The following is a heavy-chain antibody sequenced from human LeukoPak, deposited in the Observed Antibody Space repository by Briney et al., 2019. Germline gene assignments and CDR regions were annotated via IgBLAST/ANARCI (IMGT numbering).Heavy chain of an antibody. V-gene: IGHV1-46*01. J-gene: IGHJ4*02. Sequence: GASVKVSCKASGYTFTGYYMHWVRQAPGQGLEWMGIINPSGGSTSYAQKFQGRVTMTRDTSTSTVYMELSSLRSEDTAVYYCARGGPDTTRDFRYFDYWGQGTLVTVSS. CDR3: ARGGPDTTRDFRYFDY. CDR2: INPSGGST. CDR1: GYTFTGYY. D-gene: IGHD1-14*01.